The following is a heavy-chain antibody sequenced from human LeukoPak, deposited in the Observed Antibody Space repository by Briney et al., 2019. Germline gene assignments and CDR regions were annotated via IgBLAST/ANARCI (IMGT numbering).Heavy chain of an antibody. CDR2: IYSSGST. V-gene: IGHV4-4*07. CDR1: GGSISSCY. J-gene: IGHJ4*02. Sequence: PSETLSLTCSVSGGSISSCYWSWVRQPAGKGLEWIGRIYSSGSTNYNPSLNSRVTMSVDTSNNQFSLRLTSVTAADTAVYYCARGTTAAAGIFDCWGQGTLDTVSS. CDR3: ARGTTAAAGIFDC. D-gene: IGHD6-13*01.